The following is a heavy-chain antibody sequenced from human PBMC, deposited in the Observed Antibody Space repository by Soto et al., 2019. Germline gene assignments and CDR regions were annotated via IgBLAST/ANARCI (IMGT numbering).Heavy chain of an antibody. CDR2: ISYDGSNK. V-gene: IGHV3-30*18. CDR3: AKIAVAGTHDAFDI. CDR1: GFTFSSYG. D-gene: IGHD6-19*01. J-gene: IGHJ3*02. Sequence: QVQLVESGGGVVQPGRSLRLSCAASGFTFSSYGMHWVRQAPGKGLEWVAVISYDGSNKYYADSVKGRFTISRDNSKNTLYLQMNSLRAEDTAVYYCAKIAVAGTHDAFDIWGQGTMVTVSS.